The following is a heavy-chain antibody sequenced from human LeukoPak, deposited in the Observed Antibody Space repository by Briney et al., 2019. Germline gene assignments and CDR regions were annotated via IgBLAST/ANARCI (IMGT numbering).Heavy chain of an antibody. CDR2: ISAYNGNT. D-gene: IGHD2-15*01. CDR3: AREDVVVAATTPFDY. J-gene: IGHJ4*02. CDR1: GYTFTSYG. Sequence: ASVKVSCKASGYTFTSYGISWVRQAPGQGLEWMGWISAYNGNTNYAQKLQGRVTMTTDTSTSTAYMELRSLRSDDTAVYYCAREDVVVAATTPFDYWGQGTLVTVSS. V-gene: IGHV1-18*01.